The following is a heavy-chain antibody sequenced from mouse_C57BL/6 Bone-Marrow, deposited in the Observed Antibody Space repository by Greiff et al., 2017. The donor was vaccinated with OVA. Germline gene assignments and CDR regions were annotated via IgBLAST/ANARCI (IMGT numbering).Heavy chain of an antibody. V-gene: IGHV5-4*01. Sequence: EVMLVESGGGLVKPGGSLKLSCAASGFTFSSYAMSWVRQTPEKRLEWVATISDGGSYTYYPDNVKGRFPISRDNAKNNLYLQMSHLKSEDTAMYYCARDQGYGSSYGWFAYWGQGTLVTVSA. CDR1: GFTFSSYA. CDR3: ARDQGYGSSYGWFAY. CDR2: ISDGGSYT. D-gene: IGHD1-1*01. J-gene: IGHJ3*01.